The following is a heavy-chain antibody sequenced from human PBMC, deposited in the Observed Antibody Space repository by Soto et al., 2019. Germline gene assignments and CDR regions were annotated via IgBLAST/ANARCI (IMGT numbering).Heavy chain of an antibody. CDR2: INHSGST. CDR1: GGSFSGYY. V-gene: IGHV4-34*01. CDR3: ASYSSSWFGRWIDS. D-gene: IGHD6-13*01. Sequence: SETLSLTCAVYGGSFSGYYWSWIRQPPGKGLEWIGEINHSGSTNYNPSLKSRVTISVDTSKNQFSLKLSSVTAADTAVYYCASYSSSWFGRWIDSWGPGTLVTVSS. J-gene: IGHJ5*01.